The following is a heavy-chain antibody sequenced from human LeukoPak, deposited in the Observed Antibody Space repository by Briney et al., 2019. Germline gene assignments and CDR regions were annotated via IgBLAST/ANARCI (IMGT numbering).Heavy chain of an antibody. D-gene: IGHD2-2*01. J-gene: IGHJ4*02. CDR1: GYTFTSYY. CDR2: INPGGGST. CDR3: ARDLRARVVPEYYFDY. V-gene: IGHV1-46*01. Sequence: ASVKVSCKASGYTFTSYYMHWVRQAPGQGLEWMGIINPGGGSTSYAQKFQGRVTMTRDTSTSTVYMELSSLRSEDTAVYYCARDLRARVVPEYYFDYWGQGTLVTVSS.